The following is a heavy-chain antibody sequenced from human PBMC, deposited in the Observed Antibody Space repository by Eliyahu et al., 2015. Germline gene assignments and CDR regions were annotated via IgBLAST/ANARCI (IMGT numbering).Heavy chain of an antibody. CDR1: GXXXSSGYY. CDR2: IYHSGST. Sequence: QVQLQESGPGLVKPSETLSLTCTVSGXXXSSGYYWGWIRQPPGKGLXWIGSIYHSGSTYYNPSLKSRVTISVDTSKNQFSLKLSSVTAADTAVYYCARVRRYSSGWGLKDAFDIWGQGTMVTVSS. CDR3: ARVRRYSSGWGLKDAFDI. J-gene: IGHJ3*02. D-gene: IGHD6-19*01. V-gene: IGHV4-38-2*02.